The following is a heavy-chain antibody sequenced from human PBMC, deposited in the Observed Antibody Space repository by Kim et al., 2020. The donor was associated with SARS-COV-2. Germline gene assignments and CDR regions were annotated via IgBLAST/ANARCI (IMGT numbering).Heavy chain of an antibody. D-gene: IGHD1-26*01. CDR1: GFTFSSYA. J-gene: IGHJ4*01. V-gene: IGHV3-23*01. CDR2: ISGSDGST. Sequence: GGSLRLSCAASGFTFSSYAMSWVRQAPGKGLEWVSAISGSDGSTDYADSVKGRFTISRDNSKNTLSLQMSSLRADDTAVYYCAKGVQERLVWWAASLVD. CDR3: AKGVQERLVWWAASLVD.